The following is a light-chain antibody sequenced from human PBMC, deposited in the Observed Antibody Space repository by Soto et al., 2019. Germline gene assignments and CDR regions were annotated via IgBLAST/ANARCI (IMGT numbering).Light chain of an antibody. CDR2: AAT. CDR1: QSVSSSF. Sequence: EIVLTQSPGTLSLSPGERATLSCRASQSVSSSFLAWYQQKPGQAPRLLIYAATSRATGIPDRFSGGGSGTDFTLPVSRLEPEDFAVYYCQQYGSSPVTFGQGTRLEIK. J-gene: IGKJ5*01. V-gene: IGKV3-20*01. CDR3: QQYGSSPVT.